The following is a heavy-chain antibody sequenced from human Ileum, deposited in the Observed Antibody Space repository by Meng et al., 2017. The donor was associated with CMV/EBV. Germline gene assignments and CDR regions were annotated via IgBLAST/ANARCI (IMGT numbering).Heavy chain of an antibody. Sequence: TASGGSMTSGGSSWSWISQNPGKGLEWIGYIYHSGNTYYNPSLKSRVSISIDTSKNQFSLNLTSVTAADTAVYYCARLAAGINWFDPWGQGTLVTVSS. CDR2: IYHSGNT. CDR1: GGSMTSGGSS. V-gene: IGHV4-31*03. CDR3: ARLAAGINWFDP. J-gene: IGHJ5*02. D-gene: IGHD6-19*01.